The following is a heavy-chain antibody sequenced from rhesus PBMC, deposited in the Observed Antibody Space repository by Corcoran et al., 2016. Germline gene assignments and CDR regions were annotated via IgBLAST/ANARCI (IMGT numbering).Heavy chain of an antibody. CDR1: GGSISGYYY. CDR3: ARDGDTVGTAYFDY. J-gene: IGHJ4*01. D-gene: IGHD5-42*01. Sequence: QVQLQQWGEGLVKPSETLSLTCAVYGGSISGYYYWSWIRQPPGKGLEWIGYIYGNSPSTNYNPSLKNRVTIAKDTSKNQFSLKLSAVTAADTAVYYCARDGDTVGTAYFDYWGQGVLVTVSS. CDR2: IYGNSPST. V-gene: IGHV4-73*01.